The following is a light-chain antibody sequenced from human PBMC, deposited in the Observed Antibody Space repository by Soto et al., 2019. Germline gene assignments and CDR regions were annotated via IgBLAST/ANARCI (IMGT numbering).Light chain of an antibody. CDR1: QSVTNN. J-gene: IGKJ2*01. CDR2: GAS. V-gene: IGKV3-15*01. Sequence: EIVMTQSAATLSVSLGERATLSCRASQSVTNNLAWYQQKPGQAPRLLIYGASTRATGIPARFSGSWSGTEFTLTISSLQSEDFAVYYCQQSNHWPPYTFGKGTKVDIK. CDR3: QQSNHWPPYT.